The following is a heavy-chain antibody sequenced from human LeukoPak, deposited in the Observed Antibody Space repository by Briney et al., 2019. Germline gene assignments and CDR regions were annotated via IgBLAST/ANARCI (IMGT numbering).Heavy chain of an antibody. CDR3: ARNDCEAFDI. V-gene: IGHV1-8*03. J-gene: IGHJ3*02. D-gene: IGHD2-21*02. CDR2: FDPEDGET. Sequence: ASVKVSCKASGGTFSSYAISWVRQAPGQGLEWMGGFDPEDGETIYAQKFQGRVTITRNTSISTAYTELTSLRSEDTAVYYCARNDCEAFDIWGQGTMVTVSS. CDR1: GGTFSSYA.